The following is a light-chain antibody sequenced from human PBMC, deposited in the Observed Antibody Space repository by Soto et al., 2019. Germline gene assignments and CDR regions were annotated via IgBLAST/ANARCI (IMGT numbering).Light chain of an antibody. CDR2: EVR. Sequence: QSALTQPASVSGSPGQSITISCSGTSRDIGAYNLVSWYQQPPGKAPKLLIYEVRNRPSGISYRFSGSKSGTTASLTISSLLPEDEADYYCSEYTSSSTLVFGGGTKVTVL. J-gene: IGLJ2*01. V-gene: IGLV2-14*01. CDR1: SRDIGAYNL. CDR3: SEYTSSSTLV.